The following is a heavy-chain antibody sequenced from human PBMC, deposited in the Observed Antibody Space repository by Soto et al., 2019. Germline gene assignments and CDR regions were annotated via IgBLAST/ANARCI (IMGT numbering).Heavy chain of an antibody. V-gene: IGHV4-59*01. CDR3: ARGGDGYTTSFGED. CDR2: IYYTGST. D-gene: IGHD5-18*01. J-gene: IGHJ4*02. Sequence: PETLSLTCTVSSDSISRYYWSWIRQPPGKGLEWIGYIYYTGSTNSNPSLRSRLTMSVDASQNQFSLKLNSVTAADTAVYYCARGGDGYTTSFGEDWARGKLVTVS. CDR1: SDSISRYY.